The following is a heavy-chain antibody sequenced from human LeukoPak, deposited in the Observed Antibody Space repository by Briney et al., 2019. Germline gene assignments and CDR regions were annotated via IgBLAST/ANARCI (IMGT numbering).Heavy chain of an antibody. J-gene: IGHJ3*02. CDR2: IIPIFGTA. CDR3: AGYYDILTGYHNAFDI. CDR1: GGTFSSYA. D-gene: IGHD3-9*01. Sequence: SVKVSCKASGGTFSSYAVSWVRQAPGQGLEWMGGIIPIFGTANYAQKFQGRVTITADKSTSTAYMELSSLRSEDTAVYYCAGYYDILTGYHNAFDIWGQGTMVTVSS. V-gene: IGHV1-69*06.